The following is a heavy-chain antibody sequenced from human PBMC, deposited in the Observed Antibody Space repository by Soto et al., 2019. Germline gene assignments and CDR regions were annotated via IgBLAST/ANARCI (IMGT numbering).Heavy chain of an antibody. V-gene: IGHV4-34*01. Sequence: SDTLSLTCAFYGVSFSCHYGIWIRQPPGKGLEWIGEINHSASTNYDPSLKSRVTISVDTSKNQFSLKLSSVTAADTAVYYCARGQRNTAMLLSQYYYYGMDVWGQGTKVTVSS. CDR2: INHSAST. CDR1: GVSFSCHY. D-gene: IGHD5-18*01. CDR3: ARGQRNTAMLLSQYYYYGMDV. J-gene: IGHJ6*02.